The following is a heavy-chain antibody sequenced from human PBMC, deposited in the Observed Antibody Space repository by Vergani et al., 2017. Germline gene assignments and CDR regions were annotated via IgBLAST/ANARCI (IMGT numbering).Heavy chain of an antibody. CDR2: IRFDGSKK. D-gene: IGHD3-10*01. CDR3: AKDRYYYGSGMIDN. J-gene: IGHJ4*02. Sequence: QVQLVESGGGVVHPGVSLRLSCAASGFSFSNFAMHWVRQAPGKGLEWVAFIRFDGSKKYYADSVKGRFTISRDKFKNTLYLQMNSLRIDDTAVYFCAKDRYYYGSGMIDNWGQGALVTVSS. V-gene: IGHV3-30*02. CDR1: GFSFSNFA.